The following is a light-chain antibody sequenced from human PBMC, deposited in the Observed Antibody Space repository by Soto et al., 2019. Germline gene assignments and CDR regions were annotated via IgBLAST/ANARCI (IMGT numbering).Light chain of an antibody. CDR1: QSVLYSPNNKNF. CDR3: QQYYSTPYT. J-gene: IGKJ2*01. V-gene: IGKV4-1*01. Sequence: DIVMTQSPDSLAVSLGERATMNCKSSQSVLYSPNNKNFLAWYQQKPGQPPKLLIYWASARESGVPDRFSGTGSGTDFTLTISSLQAEDVAVHYCQQYYSTPYTFGQGTKLEIK. CDR2: WAS.